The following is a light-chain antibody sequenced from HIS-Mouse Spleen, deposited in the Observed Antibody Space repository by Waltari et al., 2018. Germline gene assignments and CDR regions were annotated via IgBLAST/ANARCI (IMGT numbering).Light chain of an antibody. Sequence: SYELTQPPPVSVSPGQTARITCSGVALPNQYAYWYQQKPGQAPVLVIYKDSERPSGIPERFSGSSSGTTVTLTISGVQAEDEADYYCQSADSSGTYVVFGGGTKLTVL. CDR2: KDS. J-gene: IGLJ2*01. CDR1: ALPNQY. CDR3: QSADSSGTYVV. V-gene: IGLV3-25*03.